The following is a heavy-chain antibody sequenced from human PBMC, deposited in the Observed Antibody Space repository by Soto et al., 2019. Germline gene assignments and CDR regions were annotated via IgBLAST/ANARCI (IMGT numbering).Heavy chain of an antibody. J-gene: IGHJ4*02. V-gene: IGHV3-21*01. CDR3: AGGVSYDESGHYRRSVFDY. CDR2: ITSHSVYI. CDR1: GFAFDVHS. D-gene: IGHD3-22*01. Sequence: GGSLRLSCEASGFAFDVHSMNWVRQVPGRGLEWVASITSHSVYIWYADSVRGRFTISRDNAKKSVYLQLSGPKDDDTALYYCAGGVSYDESGHYRRSVFDYWGQGALGTVSS.